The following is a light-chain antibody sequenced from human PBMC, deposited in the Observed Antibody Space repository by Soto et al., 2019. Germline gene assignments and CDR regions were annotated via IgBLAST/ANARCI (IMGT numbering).Light chain of an antibody. J-gene: IGLJ1*01. CDR3: CSYAGSSTHV. CDR1: SSDVGSSNL. CDR2: EVR. V-gene: IGLV2-23*02. Sequence: QSVLTQPASVSGSPGQSITFSCTGTSSDVGSSNLVSWYQQHPGKAPKLLIYEVRKRPSGVSNRFSGSKSGNTASLTISGLQAEDEADYYCCSYAGSSTHVFGTGTKVTVL.